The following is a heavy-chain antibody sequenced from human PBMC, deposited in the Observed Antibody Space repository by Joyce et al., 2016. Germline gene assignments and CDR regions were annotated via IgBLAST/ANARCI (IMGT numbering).Heavy chain of an antibody. CDR1: GGSVYSSNK. CDR3: ARDAVGFDY. D-gene: IGHD1-26*01. V-gene: IGHV4-4*02. Sequence: QVQLQESGPGLVEPSGTLSLTCTVSGGSVYSSNKWSWVRQPPGKGLEWIGEIYHSGSTSYSPALQSGVTISIDKSKNEFSLELRSVTAADTAMYYCARDAVGFDYWGQGILVSVSS. CDR2: IYHSGST. J-gene: IGHJ4*02.